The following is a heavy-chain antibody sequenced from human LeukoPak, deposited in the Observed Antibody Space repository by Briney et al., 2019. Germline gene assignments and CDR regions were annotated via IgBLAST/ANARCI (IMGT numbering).Heavy chain of an antibody. CDR2: INQDGSEK. Sequence: GGSLRLSCAASGFTFSTYSLNWVRQAPGKGLEWVANINQDGSEKHYVDSVKGRFTISRDNAKKSLYLQMNGLRAEDTAVYYCARVDFGNCHVYWGQGTLVTVSS. CDR3: ARVDFGNCHVY. D-gene: IGHD4-11*01. CDR1: GFTFSTYS. V-gene: IGHV3-7*01. J-gene: IGHJ4*02.